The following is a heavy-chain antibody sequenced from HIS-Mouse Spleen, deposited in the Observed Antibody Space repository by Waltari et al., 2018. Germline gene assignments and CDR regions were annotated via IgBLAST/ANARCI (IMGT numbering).Heavy chain of an antibody. Sequence: EVQLVETGGGLIQPGGSLRLSCAASGFTVSSNYMSWVRQAPGQGRGWVSGIESGGSKDYADSVKGRFTITRDNSKNTLYIQMNSLRAEDTAVYYCARHYYYGSGSYYFDYWGQGTLVTVSS. J-gene: IGHJ4*02. V-gene: IGHV3-53*02. D-gene: IGHD3-10*01. CDR1: GFTVSSNY. CDR2: IESGGSK. CDR3: ARHYYYGSGSYYFDY.